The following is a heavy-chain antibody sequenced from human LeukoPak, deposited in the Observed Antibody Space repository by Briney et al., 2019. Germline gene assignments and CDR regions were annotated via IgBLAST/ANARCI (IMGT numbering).Heavy chain of an antibody. V-gene: IGHV3-21*01. D-gene: IGHD2-2*01. CDR3: ARGRYCSSISCRTELDY. J-gene: IGHJ4*02. Sequence: PGGSLRLSCAGAGFTFSTHTINWVRQAPGKGLEWVSSISSSSAYIYYADSVKGRFTISRNNAKNSLYLQMNSLRAEDTAVYYCARGRYCSSISCRTELDYWGQGTLVTVSS. CDR1: GFTFSTHT. CDR2: ISSSSAYI.